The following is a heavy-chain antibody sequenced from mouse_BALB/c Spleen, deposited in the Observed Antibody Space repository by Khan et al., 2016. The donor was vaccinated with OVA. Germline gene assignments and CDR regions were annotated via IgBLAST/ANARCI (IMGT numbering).Heavy chain of an antibody. CDR2: INPTSGYT. CDR1: GYTFTTYW. Sequence: QVQLKQSGAELAKPGASVKMSCKASGYTFTTYWMHWVKQRPGQGLEWIGYINPTSGYTDYNEKFKDRATLSADKSSSTAYMQLRSLTSEDSAVYYCTRDRIGYWGQGTTLTVSS. CDR3: TRDRIGY. V-gene: IGHV1-7*01. J-gene: IGHJ2*01.